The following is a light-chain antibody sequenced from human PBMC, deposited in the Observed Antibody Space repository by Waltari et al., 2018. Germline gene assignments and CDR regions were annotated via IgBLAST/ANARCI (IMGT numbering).Light chain of an antibody. Sequence: IHMTHSPSSLSASVGDRVTITCRASQSISTSLNWYQQIPGKAPKLLIYVASTLQSGVPSRLSGSGSGTDFSLTISSLQPEDFATYYCQQSYTTAYTFGQGTKLEIK. V-gene: IGKV1-39*01. CDR3: QQSYTTAYT. J-gene: IGKJ2*01. CDR1: QSISTS. CDR2: VAS.